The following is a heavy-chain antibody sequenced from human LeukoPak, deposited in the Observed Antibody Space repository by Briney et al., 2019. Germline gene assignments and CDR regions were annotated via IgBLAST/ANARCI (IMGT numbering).Heavy chain of an antibody. Sequence: GGSLRLSCAASGFTFSSYAMSWVRQAPGKGLEWVSAISGSGGSTYYADSVKGRFTISRDNSKNTLYLQMNSLRAEDTAVYYCAKDLVVGANYYYYMDVWGKGTTVTVSS. CDR1: GFTFSSYA. V-gene: IGHV3-23*01. CDR3: AKDLVVGANYYYYMDV. J-gene: IGHJ6*03. CDR2: ISGSGGST. D-gene: IGHD1-26*01.